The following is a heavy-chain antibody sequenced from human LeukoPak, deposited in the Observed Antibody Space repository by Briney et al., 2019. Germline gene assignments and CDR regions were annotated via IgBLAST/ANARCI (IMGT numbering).Heavy chain of an antibody. D-gene: IGHD5-18*01. J-gene: IGHJ5*02. CDR2: ISGSSTSI. CDR1: GFTFSTYG. Sequence: PGGSLRLSCATSGFTFSTYGMHWVRQAPGKGLGWVSYISGSSTSIYHADSVKGRFTISRDNAKNSLYLQMNSLRAEDTAVYYCARDVGYRSWFDPWGQGTLVIVSS. V-gene: IGHV3-48*01. CDR3: ARDVGYRSWFDP.